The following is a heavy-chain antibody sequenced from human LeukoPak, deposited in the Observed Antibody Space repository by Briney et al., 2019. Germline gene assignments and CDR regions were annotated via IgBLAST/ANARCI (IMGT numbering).Heavy chain of an antibody. D-gene: IGHD5-24*01. V-gene: IGHV3-21*01. J-gene: IGHJ5*02. CDR3: ASATRDGYNLS. CDR2: ISSSSSYI. CDR1: GFTFSSYS. Sequence: EGSLRLSCAASGFTFSSYSMNWVRQAPGKGLEWVSSISSSSSYIYYADSVKGRFTISRDNAKNSLYLQMNSLRAEDTAVYYCASATRDGYNLSWGQGTLVTVSS.